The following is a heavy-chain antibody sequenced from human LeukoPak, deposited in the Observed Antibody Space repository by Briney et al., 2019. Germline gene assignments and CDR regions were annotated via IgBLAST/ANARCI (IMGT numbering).Heavy chain of an antibody. CDR1: GGSISSGGYY. Sequence: SETLSLTCTVSGGSISSGGYYWSWIRQHPGKGLEWIGYIYYSGSTYYNPSLKSRVTISVDTSKNQFSLKLSSVTAADTAVYYCARVRGLRGIDYWGQGTLVTVSS. J-gene: IGHJ4*02. D-gene: IGHD4-17*01. CDR2: IYYSGST. CDR3: ARVRGLRGIDY. V-gene: IGHV4-31*03.